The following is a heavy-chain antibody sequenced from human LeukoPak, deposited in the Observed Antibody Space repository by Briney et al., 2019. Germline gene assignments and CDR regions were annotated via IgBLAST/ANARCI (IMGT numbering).Heavy chain of an antibody. V-gene: IGHV4-4*09. CDR3: ARHGRGGCTNGVCYRHYYYYYMDV. Sequence: SETLSLTCTVSGGSISSYYWSWTRQPPGKGLEWIGYIYTSGSTNYNPSLKSRVTISVDTSKNQFSLKLSSVTAADTAVYYCARHGRGGCTNGVCYRHYYYYYMDVWGKGTTVTVSS. CDR2: IYTSGST. CDR1: GGSISSYY. D-gene: IGHD2-8*01. J-gene: IGHJ6*03.